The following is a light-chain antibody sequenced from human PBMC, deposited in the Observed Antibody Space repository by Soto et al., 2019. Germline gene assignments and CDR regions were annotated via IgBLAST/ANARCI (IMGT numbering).Light chain of an antibody. CDR1: SSDVGGYNY. Sequence: QSVLTQPRSVSGSPGQSVTISCTGTSSDVGGYNYVSWYQQHPGKAPKVMIYDVSKRPSGVPDRFSGSKSGNTASLAISGLQSEDEADYYCAAWDDILNGWVFGGGTKLTVL. CDR3: AAWDDILNGWV. CDR2: DVS. J-gene: IGLJ3*02. V-gene: IGLV2-11*01.